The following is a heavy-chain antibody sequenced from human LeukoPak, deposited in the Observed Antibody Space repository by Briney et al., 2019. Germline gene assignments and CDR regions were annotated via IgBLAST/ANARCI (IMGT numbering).Heavy chain of an antibody. V-gene: IGHV1-69*13. CDR1: GGTFSSYA. CDR2: IIPIFGTA. J-gene: IGHJ6*02. CDR3: AGAPSTSGYYCYYYYGMDV. D-gene: IGHD3-22*01. Sequence: SVKVSCKASGGTFSSYAISWVRQAPGQGLEWMGGIIPIFGTANYAQKFQGRVTITADESMSTAYMELSGLRSEDTAVYYCAGAPSTSGYYCYYYYGMDVWGQGTTVTVSS.